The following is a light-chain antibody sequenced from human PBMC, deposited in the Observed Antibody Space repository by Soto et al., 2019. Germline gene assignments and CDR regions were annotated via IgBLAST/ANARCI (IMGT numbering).Light chain of an antibody. Sequence: QSALTQPASVSGSPGQSITIACTGSSTDVGGYDSVAWYQQHPGKAPRLIIYEVNNRPSGVSNRFSASKSADTASLTIPGLQAEDEADYYCSSYTTSTTYVFGTGTKVTVL. J-gene: IGLJ1*01. CDR1: STDVGGYDS. V-gene: IGLV2-14*01. CDR2: EVN. CDR3: SSYTTSTTYV.